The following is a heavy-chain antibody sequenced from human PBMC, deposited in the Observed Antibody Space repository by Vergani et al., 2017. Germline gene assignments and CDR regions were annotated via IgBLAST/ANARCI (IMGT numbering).Heavy chain of an antibody. J-gene: IGHJ4*02. Sequence: QVQLVESGGGVVQPGRSLRLSCAASGFTFSSYAMHWVRQAPGKGLEWVAVLSYDGSNKYYADSVTGRCTISKDNSKNALYLQRNSLRAEDTAVYSCARDPPGSYSEDYVDYWGQGTLVTVSS. D-gene: IGHD1-26*01. CDR2: LSYDGSNK. CDR1: GFTFSSYA. CDR3: ARDPPGSYSEDYVDY. V-gene: IGHV3-30*01.